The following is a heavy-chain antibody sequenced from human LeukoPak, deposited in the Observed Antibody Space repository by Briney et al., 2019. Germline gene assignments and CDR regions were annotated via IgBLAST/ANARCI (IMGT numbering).Heavy chain of an antibody. J-gene: IGHJ6*02. Sequence: GRSLTLSCAASGFTFSSYWMSWVRQAPGKGLEWVANVKQDGSQKYYVDSVRGRFTISRDNAKSSLYLQMNSLRAEDTAVYYCARGHVRVVTNYYYGLDVWGQGTTVTVSS. CDR2: VKQDGSQK. CDR1: GFTFSSYW. D-gene: IGHD4-23*01. V-gene: IGHV3-7*01. CDR3: ARGHVRVVTNYYYGLDV.